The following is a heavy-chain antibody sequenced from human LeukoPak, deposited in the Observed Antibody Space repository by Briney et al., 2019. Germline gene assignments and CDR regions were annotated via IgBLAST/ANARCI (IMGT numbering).Heavy chain of an antibody. CDR3: ARGRAYYDSSGSGDYFDY. CDR1: GFTFSSYS. J-gene: IGHJ4*02. V-gene: IGHV3-30*03. Sequence: PGGSLRLSCAASGFTFSSYSMNWVRQAPGKGLEWVAVISHEGSKKYYADSVKGRFTISRDNSKNTLYVQTNSLRVEDTAVYYCARGRAYYDSSGSGDYFDYWGQGTLVTVSS. D-gene: IGHD3-22*01. CDR2: ISHEGSKK.